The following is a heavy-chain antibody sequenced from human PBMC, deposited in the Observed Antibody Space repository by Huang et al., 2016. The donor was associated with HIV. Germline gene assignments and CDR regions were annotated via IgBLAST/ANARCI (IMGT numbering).Heavy chain of an antibody. D-gene: IGHD4-17*01. V-gene: IGHV3-49*03. CDR3: SPSGDDYFYFYMDV. CDR1: GFIFNDFA. J-gene: IGHJ6*03. Sequence: QLVESGGDSVQSGRSLRLSCRGSGFIFNDFALNWFSQSPGKGLEWKGFVRRKAFGGASKSAPSVKDRFTVSRDEAKNVAFLQMDNLQVDDTAIYYCSPSGDDYFYFYMDVWGNGTTVIVS. CDR2: VRRKAFGGAS.